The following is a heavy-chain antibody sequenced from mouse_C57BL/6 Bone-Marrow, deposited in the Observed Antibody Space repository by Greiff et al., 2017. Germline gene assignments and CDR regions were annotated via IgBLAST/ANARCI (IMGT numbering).Heavy chain of an antibody. CDR2: INPNYGTT. J-gene: IGHJ4*01. Sequence: VQLQQSGPELVKPGASVKISCKASGYSFTDYNMNWVKQSNGKSLEWIGVINPNYGTTSYNQKFKGKATLTVDQSYSTAYMQLNSLTYEDSAIYNCASGYDYDYAMDYWGQGTSVTVSS. CDR3: ASGYDYDYAMDY. V-gene: IGHV1-39*01. D-gene: IGHD2-4*01. CDR1: GYSFTDYN.